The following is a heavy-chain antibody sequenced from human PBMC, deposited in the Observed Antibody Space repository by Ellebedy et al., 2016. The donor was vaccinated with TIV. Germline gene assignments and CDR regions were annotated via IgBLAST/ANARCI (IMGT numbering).Heavy chain of an antibody. CDR2: ISGSGGSP. CDR3: ARTSTMTTFGASDF. CDR1: GFTFGVSFSRYA. V-gene: IGHV3-23*01. Sequence: GESLKTSCAASGFTFGVSFSRYAMSWVRQAPGKGLEWVSAISGSGGSPYYADSVKGRFTISRDNSKNTLYLQLNSLRAEDAALYYCARTSTMTTFGASDFWGQGTMVTVSS. J-gene: IGHJ3*01. D-gene: IGHD3-16*01.